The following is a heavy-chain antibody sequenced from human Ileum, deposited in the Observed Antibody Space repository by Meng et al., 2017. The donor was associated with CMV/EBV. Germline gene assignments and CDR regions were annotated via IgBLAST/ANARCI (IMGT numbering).Heavy chain of an antibody. CDR3: AREGFYFDGGWTAYNRFDP. J-gene: IGHJ5*02. Sequence: GESLKISWVASGFSFSDSWMHWVRHAPEKGLIWVARINGDSSTATYADSVQGRFTISRDNAKNIVYLQMNSLGDEDAGVYYCAREGFYFDGGWTAYNRFDPWGQGTLVTVSS. CDR2: INGDSSTA. CDR1: GFSFSDSW. D-gene: IGHD2-21*01. V-gene: IGHV3-74*01.